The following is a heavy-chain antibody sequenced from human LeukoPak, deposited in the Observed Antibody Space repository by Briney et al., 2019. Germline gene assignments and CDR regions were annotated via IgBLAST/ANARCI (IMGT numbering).Heavy chain of an antibody. V-gene: IGHV1-46*01. CDR1: GYTFTSYY. CDR2: INFSGGTT. D-gene: IGHD5-24*01. Sequence: GASVTVSFKASGYTFTSYYMHWVRPAPGQGVEWMGIINFSGGTTSHPQKFQGRVTMTRDTPTSTVYMELSSLRSEDTAVYYCASRRDGSNYAAFDIWGQGTMVTVSS. J-gene: IGHJ3*02. CDR3: ASRRDGSNYAAFDI.